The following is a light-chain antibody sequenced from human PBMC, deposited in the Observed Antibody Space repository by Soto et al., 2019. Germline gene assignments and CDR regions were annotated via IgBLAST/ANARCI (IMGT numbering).Light chain of an antibody. CDR2: GAS. V-gene: IGKV3-15*01. J-gene: IGKJ5*01. CDR3: QRYNNWPSIT. CDR1: QSVRSK. Sequence: EIVMTQAPATPSMYPGERATLSFRASQSVRSKLAWYQQKPGQAPRLXIYGASTRANGIPARFSGSGSGTELTLTISSLQFEDFAIYDYQRYNNWPSITFGQGTRLEIK.